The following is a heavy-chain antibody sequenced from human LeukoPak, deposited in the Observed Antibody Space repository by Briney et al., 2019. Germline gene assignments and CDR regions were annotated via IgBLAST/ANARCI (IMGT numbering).Heavy chain of an antibody. Sequence: GGSLRLSCAASGFTVSNNFLSWVRQAPGKGLGWVSLIYSGGNTDYADSVKDRFTISRDNSKNTLYLQMNSLRAEDTAVYYCAKVSTAVAGGGGYFDYWGQGTLVTVSS. CDR2: IYSGGNT. V-gene: IGHV3-53*01. D-gene: IGHD6-19*01. J-gene: IGHJ4*02. CDR3: AKVSTAVAGGGGYFDY. CDR1: GFTVSNNF.